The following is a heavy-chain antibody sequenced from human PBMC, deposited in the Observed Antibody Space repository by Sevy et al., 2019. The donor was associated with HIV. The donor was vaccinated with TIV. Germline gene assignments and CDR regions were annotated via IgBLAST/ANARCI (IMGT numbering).Heavy chain of an antibody. CDR3: AKDLAYESSGYHDY. D-gene: IGHD3-22*01. J-gene: IGHJ4*02. CDR2: ITGNGGST. V-gene: IGHV3-23*01. CDR1: GFTFRSYA. Sequence: GGSLRLSCSASGFTFRSYAMNWVRQAPGKGLEWVSAITGNGGSTYYADPVKGRFTISRENSKSTLYLQMNSLRAEDTALYYCAKDLAYESSGYHDYWGQGTLVTVSS.